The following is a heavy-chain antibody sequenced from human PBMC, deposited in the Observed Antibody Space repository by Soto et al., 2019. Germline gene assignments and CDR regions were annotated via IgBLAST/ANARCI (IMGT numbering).Heavy chain of an antibody. CDR2: IYYSGST. CDR3: ARARYDFWSGYSNV. CDR1: GGSVSSGSYY. Sequence: PSETLSLTCTVSGGSVSSGSYYWSWIRQPPGKGLEWIGYIYYSGSTNYNPSLKSRVTISVDTSKNQFSLKLSSVTAADTAVYYCARARYDFWSGYSNVWGQGTTVTVSS. D-gene: IGHD3-3*01. V-gene: IGHV4-61*01. J-gene: IGHJ6*02.